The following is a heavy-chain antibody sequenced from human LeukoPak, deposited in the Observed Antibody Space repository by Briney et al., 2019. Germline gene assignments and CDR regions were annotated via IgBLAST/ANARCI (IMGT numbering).Heavy chain of an antibody. V-gene: IGHV3-23*01. CDR1: GFTFSSYA. CDR3: AKGYYDYVWGSYYFDY. CDR2: ISGSGGST. Sequence: GGSLRLSCAASGFTFSSYAMSWVRQAPGKGLEWASAISGSGGSTYYADSVKGRFTISRDNSRDTLYLQMNSLRAEDTAVYYCAKGYYDYVWGSYYFDYWGQGTLVTVSS. J-gene: IGHJ4*02. D-gene: IGHD3-16*01.